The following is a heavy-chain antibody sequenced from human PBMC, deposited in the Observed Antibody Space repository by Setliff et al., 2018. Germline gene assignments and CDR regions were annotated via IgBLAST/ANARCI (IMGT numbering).Heavy chain of an antibody. D-gene: IGHD3-22*01. CDR2: FIPILGAT. Sequence: SVKVSCKSSGGTFSSSGITWVRQAPGQGLQWLGRFIPILGATNYAQNFQGRVTITADESTSTGYMELRSLRSDDTAVYYCAILGNSMIVLDIGGHDFWGQGTLVTVSS. CDR1: GGTFSSSG. J-gene: IGHJ4*02. CDR3: AILGNSMIVLDIGGHDF. V-gene: IGHV1-69*13.